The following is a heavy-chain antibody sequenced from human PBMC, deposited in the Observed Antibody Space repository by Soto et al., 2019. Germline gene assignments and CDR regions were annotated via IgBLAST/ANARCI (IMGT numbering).Heavy chain of an antibody. CDR2: IKSKTDGGTT. CDR3: TTYTYYYDSSGSLVIDY. J-gene: IGHJ4*02. V-gene: IGHV3-15*01. CDR1: GFTFSNAW. D-gene: IGHD3-22*01. Sequence: GGSLRLSCAASGFTFSNAWMSWVRQAPGKGLEWVGRIKSKTDGGTTDYAAPVKGRFTISRDDSKNTLYLQMNSLKTEDAAVYYCTTYTYYYDSSGSLVIDYWGQGTLVTVSS.